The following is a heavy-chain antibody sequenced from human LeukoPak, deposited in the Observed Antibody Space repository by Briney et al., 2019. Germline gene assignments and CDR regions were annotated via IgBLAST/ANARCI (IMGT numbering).Heavy chain of an antibody. D-gene: IGHD5/OR15-5a*01. CDR1: GFTFSNYA. Sequence: PGGSLRLSCAVSGFTFSNYAMSWVRQAPGKGLEWVSAISGPAGSWDYADVVKGRFTISRDNSKNTLFLQMNSLSPEDTAIYYCAKKVGLVSAPLYYFDVWGQGTLVTVSS. CDR2: ISGPAGSW. V-gene: IGHV3-23*01. CDR3: AKKVGLVSAPLYYFDV. J-gene: IGHJ4*02.